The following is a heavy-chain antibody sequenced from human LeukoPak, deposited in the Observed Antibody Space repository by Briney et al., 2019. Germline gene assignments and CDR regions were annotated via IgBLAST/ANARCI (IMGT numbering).Heavy chain of an antibody. D-gene: IGHD5-24*01. CDR1: GFTFSDHY. CDR3: AREGRDAYNYAFDT. CDR2: SRSKAQSYST. Sequence: GGSQRLSCAVSGFTFSDHYMDWVRQAPGKGLEWVARSRSKAQSYSTEYAASVKGRFTISRDDSKDLLYLQMNSLKTEDTAVYYCAREGRDAYNYAFDTWGQGTMVTVSS. V-gene: IGHV3-72*01. J-gene: IGHJ3*02.